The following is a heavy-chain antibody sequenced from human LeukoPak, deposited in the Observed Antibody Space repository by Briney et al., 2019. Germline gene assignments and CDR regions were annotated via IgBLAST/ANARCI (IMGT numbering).Heavy chain of an antibody. CDR3: ARDRLKGGGLNH. J-gene: IGHJ5*02. CDR1: GYTFTSYG. D-gene: IGHD2-15*01. Sequence: ASVKVSCKASGYTFTSYGISRVRQAPGQGLEWMGWINPNSGGTNYAQKFQGRVTMTRDTSISTAYMELSRLRSDDTAVYYCARDRLKGGGLNHWGQGTLVTVSS. CDR2: INPNSGGT. V-gene: IGHV1-2*02.